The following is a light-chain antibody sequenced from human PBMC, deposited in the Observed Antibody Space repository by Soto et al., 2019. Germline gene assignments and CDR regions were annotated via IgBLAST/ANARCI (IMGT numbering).Light chain of an antibody. CDR2: DAS. Sequence: EILLTQSPATLSLSRGEVATLSCRASQSVSSYLAWYQQKPGQAPRLLIYDASNRATGIPARFSGSGYGTDFTLTISSLEPEDFAVYYCQQRSNWPTFGQGTRLEIK. J-gene: IGKJ5*01. CDR3: QQRSNWPT. CDR1: QSVSSY. V-gene: IGKV3-11*01.